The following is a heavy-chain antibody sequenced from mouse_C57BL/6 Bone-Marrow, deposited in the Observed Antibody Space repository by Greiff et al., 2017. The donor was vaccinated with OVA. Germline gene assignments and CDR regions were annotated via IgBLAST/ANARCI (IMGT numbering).Heavy chain of an antibody. CDR2: LYPGGGYT. CDR1: GYTFTNYW. V-gene: IGHV1-63*01. J-gene: IGHJ4*01. Sequence: VQLQQSGAELVRPGTSVKMSCKASGYTFTNYWIGWAKQRPGHGLEWIGDLYPGGGYTNYNEKFKGKATLTADKSSSTAYMQFSSLTSEDSAIYYCARGEVPYAMDYWGQGTSVTVSS. CDR3: ARGEVPYAMDY.